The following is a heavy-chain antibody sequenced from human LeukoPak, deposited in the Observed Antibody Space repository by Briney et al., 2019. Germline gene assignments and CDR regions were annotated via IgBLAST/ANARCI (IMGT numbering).Heavy chain of an antibody. CDR3: ARGRGRSAVAGSLYYFDY. V-gene: IGHV4-34*01. J-gene: IGHJ4*02. CDR2: INHSGST. D-gene: IGHD6-19*01. Sequence: SETLSLTCAVYGGSFSVYYWSWIRQPPGKGLEWIGEINHSGSTNYNPSHKSRVTISVDTSKNQFSLKLSSVTAADTAVYYCARGRGRSAVAGSLYYFDYWGQGTLVTVSS. CDR1: GGSFSVYY.